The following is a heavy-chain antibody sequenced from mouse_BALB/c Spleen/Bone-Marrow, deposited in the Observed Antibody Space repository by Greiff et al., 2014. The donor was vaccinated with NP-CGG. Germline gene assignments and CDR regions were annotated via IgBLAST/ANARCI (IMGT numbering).Heavy chain of an antibody. J-gene: IGHJ1*01. V-gene: IGHV1S29*02. D-gene: IGHD2-10*02. Sequence: VQLKESGPELVKPGASVKISCNASGYTFTDYNMHWVKQSHGKSLEWIGYIYPYNGGTGYNQKFKSKATLTVDNSSSTAYMELRSLTSEDSAVYYCARSYGNWYFDVWGAGTTVTVSS. CDR1: GYTFTDYN. CDR2: IYPYNGGT. CDR3: ARSYGNWYFDV.